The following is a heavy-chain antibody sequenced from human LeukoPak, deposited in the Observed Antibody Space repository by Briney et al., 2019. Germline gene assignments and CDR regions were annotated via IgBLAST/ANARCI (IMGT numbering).Heavy chain of an antibody. CDR3: ASYYDSSGYYHTQDY. V-gene: IGHV4-39*07. J-gene: IGHJ4*02. CDR2: IYYSGST. CDR1: GGSNSSSSYY. Sequence: PSETLSLTCTVSGGSNSSSSYYWGWIRQPPGKGLEWIGSIYYSGSTYYNPSLKSRVTISVDTSKNQFSLKLSSVTAADTAVYYCASYYDSSGYYHTQDYWGQGTLVTASS. D-gene: IGHD3-22*01.